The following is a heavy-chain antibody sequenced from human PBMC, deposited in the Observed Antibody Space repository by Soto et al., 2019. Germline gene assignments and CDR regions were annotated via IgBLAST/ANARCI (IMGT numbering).Heavy chain of an antibody. CDR2: IWYDGSNK. CDR1: GFTFSSYG. CDR3: ARSGGVEYYYYYYGMDV. D-gene: IGHD1-26*01. J-gene: IGHJ6*02. V-gene: IGHV3-33*01. Sequence: GGSLRLSCAASGFTFSSYGMHWVRQAPGKGLEWVAVIWYDGSNKYYADSVKGRFTISRDNSKNTLYLQMNSLRAEDTAVYYCARSGGVEYYYYYYGMDVWGQGTTVTVSS.